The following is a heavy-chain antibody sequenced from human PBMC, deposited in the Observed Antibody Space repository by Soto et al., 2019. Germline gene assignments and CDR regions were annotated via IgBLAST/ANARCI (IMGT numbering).Heavy chain of an antibody. Sequence: QVQLVQSGAEVKKPGASVRVSCKASGYSFTGYYVHWVRLAPGQALEWMGWINPNSGGTNHAQKFQGRVTMTKDTSISTAYMELTRLTTNDTAVYFCAREAGTIGNYYYGMDVWRQGTTVTVSA. CDR2: INPNSGGT. V-gene: IGHV1-2*02. D-gene: IGHD1-7*01. CDR1: GYSFTGYY. CDR3: AREAGTIGNYYYGMDV. J-gene: IGHJ6*01.